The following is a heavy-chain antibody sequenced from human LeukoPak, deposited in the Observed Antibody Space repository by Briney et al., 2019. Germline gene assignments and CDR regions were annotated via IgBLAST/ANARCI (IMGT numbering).Heavy chain of an antibody. CDR2: IYYSGST. Sequence: SETLSLTCTVSGGSISSSSYYWGWIRQPQGKGLEWIGSIYYSGSTYYNPSLKSRVTISVDTSKNQFSLKLSSVTAADTAVYYCARVDTAMVHNWFDPWGQGTLVTVSS. CDR3: ARVDTAMVHNWFDP. D-gene: IGHD5-18*01. J-gene: IGHJ5*02. CDR1: GGSISSSSYY. V-gene: IGHV4-39*01.